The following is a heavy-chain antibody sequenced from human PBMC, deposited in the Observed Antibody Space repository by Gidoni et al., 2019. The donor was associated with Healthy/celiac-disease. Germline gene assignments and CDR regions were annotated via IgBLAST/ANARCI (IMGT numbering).Heavy chain of an antibody. V-gene: IGHV3-30*04. CDR2: ISYDGSNK. CDR1: AFTFRSYA. D-gene: IGHD1-26*01. Sequence: QVQLVEAGGGLVQPGRSRRLSCAASAFTFRSYAMHWVRQAPGKGLEWVAVISYDGSNKYSADSVKGRFTISRDNSKNTLHLQMNSLRAEDTAVYYGARGLVGATTLAGDYWGQGTLVTVSS. J-gene: IGHJ4*02. CDR3: ARGLVGATTLAGDY.